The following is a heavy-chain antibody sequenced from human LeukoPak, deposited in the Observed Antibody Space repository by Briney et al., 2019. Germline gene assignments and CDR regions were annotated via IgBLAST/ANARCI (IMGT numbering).Heavy chain of an antibody. J-gene: IGHJ4*02. CDR2: IRGSGDRT. Sequence: GGSLRLSCAASGFTFSGYAMSWVRQAPGKGLEWVSLIRGSGDRTYYADSVKGRFTISRDNSKDTVYLQMKSLRAEDTALYYCARPSVAGHYARFGYWGQGTLVTVSS. CDR3: ARPSVAGHYARFGY. CDR1: GFTFSGYA. D-gene: IGHD6-19*01. V-gene: IGHV3-23*01.